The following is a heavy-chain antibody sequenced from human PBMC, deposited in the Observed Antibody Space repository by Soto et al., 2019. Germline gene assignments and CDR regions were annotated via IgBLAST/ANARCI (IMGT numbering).Heavy chain of an antibody. CDR3: AREVLFCSGGSCQQYYFDY. CDR1: GFTFSSYG. CDR2: IWYDGSNK. V-gene: IGHV3-33*01. Sequence: GGSLRLSCSASGFTFSSYGMHWVRQAPGKGLEWVAVIWYDGSNKYYADSVKGRFTISRDNSKNTLYLQMNSLRAEDTAVYYCAREVLFCSGGSCQQYYFDYWGQGTLVTVYS. J-gene: IGHJ4*02. D-gene: IGHD2-15*01.